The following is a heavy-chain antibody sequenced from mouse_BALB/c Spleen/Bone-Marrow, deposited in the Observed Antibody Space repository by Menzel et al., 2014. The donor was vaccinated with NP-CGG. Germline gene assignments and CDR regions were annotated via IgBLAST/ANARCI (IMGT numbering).Heavy chain of an antibody. D-gene: IGHD2-14*01. Sequence: EVQLVESGGGLVQPGGSLKLSCTASGFTFSSYSMSWVRQTPEKRLEWVAYISNGGGSTYYPDAVKGRFTISRENAKNSLYLQMSSMKSEDMAMYYCTRHGEVRRFYYALDYWGQGTSVTVSS. V-gene: IGHV5-12-2*01. CDR1: GFTFSSYS. CDR3: TRHGEVRRFYYALDY. J-gene: IGHJ4*01. CDR2: ISNGGGST.